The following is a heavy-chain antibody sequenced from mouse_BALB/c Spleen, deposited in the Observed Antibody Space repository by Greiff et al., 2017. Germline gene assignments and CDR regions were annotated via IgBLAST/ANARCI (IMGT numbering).Heavy chain of an antibody. D-gene: IGHD2-4*01. J-gene: IGHJ4*01. CDR3: ARRDDYDYAMDY. CDR1: GFTFSSYT. Sequence: EVKLQESGGGLVQPGGSLKLSCAASGFTFSSYTMSWVRQTPEKRLEWVAYISNGGGSTYYPDTVKGRFTISRDNAKNTLYLQMSSLKSEDTAMYYCARRDDYDYAMDYWGQGTSVTVSS. V-gene: IGHV5-12-2*01. CDR2: ISNGGGST.